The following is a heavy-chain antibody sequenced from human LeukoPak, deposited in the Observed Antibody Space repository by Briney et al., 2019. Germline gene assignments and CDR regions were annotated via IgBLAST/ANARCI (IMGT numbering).Heavy chain of an antibody. CDR2: IYHSGST. Sequence: PSETLSPTCAVSGGSISSGGYSWSWIRQPPGKGLEWIGYIYHSGSTYYNPSLKSRVTISVDRSKNQFSLKLSSVTAADTAVYYCAQGDNWFDPWGQGTLVTVSS. V-gene: IGHV4-30-2*01. D-gene: IGHD3-16*01. CDR3: AQGDNWFDP. J-gene: IGHJ5*02. CDR1: GGSISSGGYS.